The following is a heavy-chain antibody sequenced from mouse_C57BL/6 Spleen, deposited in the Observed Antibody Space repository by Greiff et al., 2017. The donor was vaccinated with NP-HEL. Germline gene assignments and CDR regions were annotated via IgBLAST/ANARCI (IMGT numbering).Heavy chain of an antibody. Sequence: DVKLVESEGGLVQPGSSMKLSCTASGFTFSDYYMAWVRQVPEKGLEWVANINYDGSSTYYLDSLKSRFIISRDNAKNILYLQMSSLKSEDTATYYCASLITTVGYYFDYWGQGTTLTVSS. CDR2: INYDGSST. CDR3: ASLITTVGYYFDY. V-gene: IGHV5-16*01. J-gene: IGHJ2*01. D-gene: IGHD1-1*01. CDR1: GFTFSDYY.